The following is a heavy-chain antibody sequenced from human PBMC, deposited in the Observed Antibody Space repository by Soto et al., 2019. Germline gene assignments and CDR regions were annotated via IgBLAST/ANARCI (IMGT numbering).Heavy chain of an antibody. CDR1: GVSITSGSYY. CDR3: ARGGYDTSGQTFIGWGPDC. Sequence: HVQLQESGPGPVTPSQTLSLSCTVSGVSITSGSYYWTWVRQSPGKGLEWIGYRYYSGNTYYNPSLNSRACISVDTSKNQFFLKVTSVTAADTAVYFCARGGYDTSGQTFIGWGPDCWCQGTLVTVSS. CDR2: RYYSGNT. D-gene: IGHD3-22*01. J-gene: IGHJ4*02. V-gene: IGHV4-30-4*01.